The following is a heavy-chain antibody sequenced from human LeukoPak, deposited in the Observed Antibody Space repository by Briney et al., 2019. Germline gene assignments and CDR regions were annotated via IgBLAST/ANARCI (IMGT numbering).Heavy chain of an antibody. D-gene: IGHD6-13*01. CDR1: GFTFSSYG. CDR2: ISYDGSNK. Sequence: PGGSLRLSCAASGFTFSSYGMHWVRQAPGKGLEWVAVISYDGSNKYYADSVKGRFTISRDNSKNTLYLQMNSLRAEDTAVYYCARDRIAAAGTGMRYWGQGTLVTVSS. CDR3: ARDRIAAAGTGMRY. V-gene: IGHV3-30*19. J-gene: IGHJ4*02.